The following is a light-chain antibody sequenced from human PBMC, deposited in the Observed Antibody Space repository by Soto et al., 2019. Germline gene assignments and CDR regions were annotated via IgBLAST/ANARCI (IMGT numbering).Light chain of an antibody. CDR3: QQYNSYWT. CDR2: DAS. Sequence: DIQMTQSPSTLSASVGDRVTITCRASQSISSWLAWYQQKPGKAPKLLIYDASSLESGVPSRFSGSGSGTEVTLNNSRLQPDDFATYYCQQYNSYWTFGQGTKVEIK. J-gene: IGKJ1*01. CDR1: QSISSW. V-gene: IGKV1-5*01.